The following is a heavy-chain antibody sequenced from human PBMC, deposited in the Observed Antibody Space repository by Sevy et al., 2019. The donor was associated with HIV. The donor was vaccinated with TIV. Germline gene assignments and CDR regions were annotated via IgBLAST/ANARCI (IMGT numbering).Heavy chain of an antibody. CDR2: ISWNSGSI. CDR1: GFTFDDYA. CDR3: AKDSGPHYGSGSTLGVR. D-gene: IGHD3-10*01. Sequence: GGSLRLSCAASGFTFDDYAMHWVRQAPGKGLEWVSGISWNSGSIGYADSVKGRFTISRDNAKNSLYLQMNSLRVEDTALYYCAKDSGPHYGSGSTLGVRWGQGTLVTVSS. J-gene: IGHJ4*02. V-gene: IGHV3-9*01.